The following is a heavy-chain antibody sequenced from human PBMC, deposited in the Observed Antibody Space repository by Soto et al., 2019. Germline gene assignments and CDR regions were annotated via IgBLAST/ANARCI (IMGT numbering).Heavy chain of an antibody. D-gene: IGHD4-17*01. CDR3: ASLSSTVTDPFDY. Sequence: QVQLVESGGGVVQPGRSLRLSCAASGFTFSSYGMHWVRQAPGKGLEWMAVIWSDGSNSYYADSVKGRFTISRDNSKNTLYLQMNSLRAEDTAVYYCASLSSTVTDPFDYWGQGTLVSVSS. V-gene: IGHV3-33*01. CDR2: IWSDGSNS. CDR1: GFTFSSYG. J-gene: IGHJ4*02.